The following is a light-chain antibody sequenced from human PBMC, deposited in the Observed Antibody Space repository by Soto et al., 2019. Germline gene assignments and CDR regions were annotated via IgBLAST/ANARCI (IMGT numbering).Light chain of an antibody. J-gene: IGKJ2*01. Sequence: EIVMTQSPATLSVSPGERATLSCRASQSVSSSLAWYQQRPGQAPRVLIYGASTRATGIPAKVSGSGSGTEFTLTHSSLQSEDFAVYYCQQYNNWLPYTFGQGTKLEIK. V-gene: IGKV3-15*01. CDR1: QSVSSS. CDR3: QQYNNWLPYT. CDR2: GAS.